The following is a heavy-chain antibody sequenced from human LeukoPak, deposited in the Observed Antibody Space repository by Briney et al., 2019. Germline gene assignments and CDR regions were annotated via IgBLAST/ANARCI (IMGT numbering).Heavy chain of an antibody. CDR2: INPNSGGT. CDR1: GYTFTGCY. V-gene: IGHV1-2*02. CDR3: ARDGGYCSGGSCYPVGMDV. Sequence: ASVKVSCKASGYTFTGCYMHWVRQAPGQGLEWMGWINPNSGGTNYAQKFQGRVTMTRDTSISTAYMELSRLRSDDTAVYYCARDGGYCSGGSCYPVGMDVWGQGTTVTVSS. J-gene: IGHJ6*02. D-gene: IGHD2-15*01.